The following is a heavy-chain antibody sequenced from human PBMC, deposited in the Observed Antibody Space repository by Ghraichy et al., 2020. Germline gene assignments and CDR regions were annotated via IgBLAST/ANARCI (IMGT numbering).Heavy chain of an antibody. J-gene: IGHJ4*02. CDR1: GFSLSTSGVG. Sequence: SGPTLVKPTQTLTLTCTFSGFSLSTSGVGVGWIRQPPGKALEWLALIYWNDDKRYSPSLKSRLTITKDTSKNQVVLTMTNMDPVDTATYYCAHRRIAADHIDYWGQGTLVTVSS. D-gene: IGHD6-13*01. CDR2: IYWNDDK. CDR3: AHRRIAADHIDY. V-gene: IGHV2-5*01.